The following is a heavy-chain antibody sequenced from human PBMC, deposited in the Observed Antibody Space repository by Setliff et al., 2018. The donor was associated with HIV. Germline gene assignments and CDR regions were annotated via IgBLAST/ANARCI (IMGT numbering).Heavy chain of an antibody. J-gene: IGHJ6*03. CDR3: ARGRYGSGTYWGLYYYYYMGV. CDR1: GDTNPSDA. Sequence: ASVKVSCKASGDTNPSDAISWVRQAPGQGLEWMGWISGYNGNTKYAQNMQGRVTMTTDTSTTTAYMELRSLRSDDTAVYYCARGRYGSGTYWGLYYYYYMGVWGKGTTVTVSS. D-gene: IGHD3-10*01. CDR2: ISGYNGNT. V-gene: IGHV1-18*01.